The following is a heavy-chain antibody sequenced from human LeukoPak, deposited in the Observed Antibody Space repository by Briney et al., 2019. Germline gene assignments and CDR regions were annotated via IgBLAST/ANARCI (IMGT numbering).Heavy chain of an antibody. CDR1: GFTFSSYS. D-gene: IGHD4-17*01. CDR3: ARDRDYGDYDDGMDV. CDR2: ISSSSSYI. V-gene: IGHV3-21*01. J-gene: IGHJ6*02. Sequence: GGSLRLSCAASGFTFSSYSMNWVRQAPGKGLEWVSSISSSSSYIYYADSVKGRFTISRDNAKNSLYLQMNSQRAEDTAGYYCARDRDYGDYDDGMDVWGQGTTVTVSS.